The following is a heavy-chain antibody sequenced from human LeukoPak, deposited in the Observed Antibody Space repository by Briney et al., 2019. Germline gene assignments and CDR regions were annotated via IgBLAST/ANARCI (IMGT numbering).Heavy chain of an antibody. CDR3: VAAWYCDYSNCHLRTGSDP. Sequence: ASVKVSCKASGYTFINYDINWVRQATGQGLEWMGWMNPNNGHTGYAQKFQGRVTMTRSTSTSTAYMELSSLTSDDTAVYYCVAAWYCDYSNCHLRTGSDPWGQGTLVTVSS. D-gene: IGHD3-16*01. CDR1: GYTFINYD. V-gene: IGHV1-8*01. J-gene: IGHJ5*02. CDR2: MNPNNGHT.